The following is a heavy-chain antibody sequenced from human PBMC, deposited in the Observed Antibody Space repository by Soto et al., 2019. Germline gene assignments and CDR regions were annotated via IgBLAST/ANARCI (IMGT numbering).Heavy chain of an antibody. CDR2: MNPNSGNT. CDR1: GYTFTSYD. J-gene: IGHJ6*03. V-gene: IGHV1-8*01. D-gene: IGHD3-10*01. Sequence: ASVKVSCKASGYTFTSYDINWVRQATGQGLEWMGWMNPNSGNTGYAQKFQGRVTMTRNTSISTAYMELSSLRYEDTAVYYCERATGGAFYYYYYMDVWGKGTTVTVSS. CDR3: ERATGGAFYYYYYMDV.